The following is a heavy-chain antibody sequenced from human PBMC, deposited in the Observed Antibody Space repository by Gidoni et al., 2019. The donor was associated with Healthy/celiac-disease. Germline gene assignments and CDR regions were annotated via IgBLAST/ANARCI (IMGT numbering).Heavy chain of an antibody. D-gene: IGHD6-13*01. CDR2: ISYDGSNK. V-gene: IGHV3-30-3*01. J-gene: IGHJ3*02. CDR3: ARDGVYSSSWPGAFDI. CDR1: GFTFSSYA. Sequence: QVQLVESGGGGVQPGRSLRLSCAASGFTFSSYAMHWVRQVPGKGLGWVAVISYDGSNKYYADSVKGRFTISRDNSKNTLYLQMNSLRAEDTAVYYCARDGVYSSSWPGAFDIWGQGTMVTVSS.